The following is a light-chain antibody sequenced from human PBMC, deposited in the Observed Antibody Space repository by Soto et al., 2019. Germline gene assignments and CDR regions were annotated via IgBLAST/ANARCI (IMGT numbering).Light chain of an antibody. V-gene: IGKV1-5*03. CDR3: QQYDSYPCT. CDR2: KAS. J-gene: IGKJ2*02. Sequence: DIQMTQSPSTLPASVGDRVTITCRASQSISTWLAWYQQQPGKAPKLLIYKASSLQSGVPSRFSGSGSGTQFTLTINTLHPDDFATYYCQQYDSYPCTFGQGTKLEIK. CDR1: QSISTW.